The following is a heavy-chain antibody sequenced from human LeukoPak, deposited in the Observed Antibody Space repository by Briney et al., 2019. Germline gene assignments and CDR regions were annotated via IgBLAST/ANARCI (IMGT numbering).Heavy chain of an antibody. V-gene: IGHV5-51*01. J-gene: IGHJ5*02. CDR2: IYPGDSDT. Sequence: GESLKISCKGSGYNFASSWIGWVRQMRGKSLEWMGIIYPGDSDTKYSPSFQGQVTISADKSISTAYLQWSSLKASDTAMYYCARVDGARHDPWGQGTLVTVSS. CDR3: ARVDGARHDP. D-gene: IGHD5-24*01. CDR1: GYNFASSW.